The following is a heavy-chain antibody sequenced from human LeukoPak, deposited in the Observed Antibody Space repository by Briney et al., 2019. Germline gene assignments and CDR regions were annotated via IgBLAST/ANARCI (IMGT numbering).Heavy chain of an antibody. Sequence: SETLSLTCTVSGGSISNSSYYWGWIRQPPGKGLEWIGSMYYSGSTYYNPSLKIRATISVDTSKNQFSLKLSSVTAADTAVYYCARHGRMGTINPSYWGQGTLVTVSS. CDR1: GGSISNSSYY. V-gene: IGHV4-39*01. CDR3: ARHGRMGTINPSY. J-gene: IGHJ4*02. D-gene: IGHD5-24*01. CDR2: MYYSGST.